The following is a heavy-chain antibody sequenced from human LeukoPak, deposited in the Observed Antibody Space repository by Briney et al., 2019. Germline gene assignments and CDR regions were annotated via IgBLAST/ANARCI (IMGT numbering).Heavy chain of an antibody. CDR3: ARASDYGDYVNY. V-gene: IGHV3-21*01. J-gene: IGHJ4*02. Sequence: SMNWVRQAPGKGLEWVSSISSSSGYIYYADSVKGRFTVSRDNTKNSLYLQMNSLRAEDTAVYYCARASDYGDYVNYWGQGTLVTVSS. CDR2: ISSSSGYI. CDR1: S. D-gene: IGHD4-17*01.